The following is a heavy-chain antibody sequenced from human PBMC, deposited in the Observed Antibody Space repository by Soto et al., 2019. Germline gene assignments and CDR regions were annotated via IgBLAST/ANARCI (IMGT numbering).Heavy chain of an antibody. Sequence: QVQLVQSGAEVKKPGASVKVSCKASGYTFTSYGISWVRQAPGQGLEWMGWISAYNGNTNYAQKLQGRVTMTTDTTTRTAYMELRSLSSADTSVYYCASCSRWTAYDYYYGMDVWGQVTTVTVAS. D-gene: IGHD2-15*01. CDR1: GYTFTSYG. J-gene: IGHJ6*02. CDR3: ASCSRWTAYDYYYGMDV. V-gene: IGHV1-18*01. CDR2: ISAYNGNT.